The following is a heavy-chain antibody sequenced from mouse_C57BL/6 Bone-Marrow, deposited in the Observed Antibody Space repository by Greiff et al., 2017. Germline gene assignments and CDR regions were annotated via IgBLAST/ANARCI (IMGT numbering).Heavy chain of an antibody. Sequence: VQLKESGPELVKPGASVKISCKASGYSFTGYYMNWVKQSPEKSLEWIGEINPSTGGTTYNQKFKAKATLTVDKSSSTAYMQLKSLTSEDSAVYYCARDYGSSLYYAMDYWGQGTSVTVSS. CDR1: GYSFTGYY. D-gene: IGHD1-1*01. J-gene: IGHJ4*01. CDR2: INPSTGGT. V-gene: IGHV1-42*01. CDR3: ARDYGSSLYYAMDY.